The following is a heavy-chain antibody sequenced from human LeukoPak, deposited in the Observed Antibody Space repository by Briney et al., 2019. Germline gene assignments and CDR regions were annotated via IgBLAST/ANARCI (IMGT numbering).Heavy chain of an antibody. V-gene: IGHV5-51*01. J-gene: IGHJ5*02. CDR1: GYIFTIYW. D-gene: IGHD3-10*01. Sequence: GESLKISCKGSGYIFTIYWIAWVRQMPGKGLEWMGIIYPGDSNTRYSPSFQGQVTISADKSISTAYLQWSSLKASDTAMYYCARRVGSGSYGEYYFDPWGQGTLVTVSS. CDR2: IYPGDSNT. CDR3: ARRVGSGSYGEYYFDP.